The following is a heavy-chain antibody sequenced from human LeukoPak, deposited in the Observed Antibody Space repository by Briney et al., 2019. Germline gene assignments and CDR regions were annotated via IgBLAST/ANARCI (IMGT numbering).Heavy chain of an antibody. J-gene: IGHJ4*02. CDR3: ARDPSGYYMGTDY. Sequence: ASVKVSCKASGYTFTGCYMHWVRQAPGQGLEWMGWINPNSGGTNYAQKFQGRVTMTRDTSISTAYMELSRLRSDDTAVYYCARDPSGYYMGTDYWGQGTLVTVSS. D-gene: IGHD3-9*01. CDR1: GYTFTGCY. V-gene: IGHV1-2*02. CDR2: INPNSGGT.